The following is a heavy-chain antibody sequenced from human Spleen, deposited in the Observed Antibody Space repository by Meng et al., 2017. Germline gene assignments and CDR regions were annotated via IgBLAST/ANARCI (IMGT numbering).Heavy chain of an antibody. CDR1: GYSFTNYW. CDR2: IYPGDSDT. V-gene: IGHV5-51*01. CDR3: ARQYGSGSYYNWPFDI. J-gene: IGHJ3*02. D-gene: IGHD3-10*01. Sequence: KVSCKGSGYSFTNYWIGWVRQMPGKGLEWMGIIYPGDSDTRYSPSFQGQVTISADKSISTAYLQWSSLKASDTAMYYCARQYGSGSYYNWPFDIWGQGTMVTVSS.